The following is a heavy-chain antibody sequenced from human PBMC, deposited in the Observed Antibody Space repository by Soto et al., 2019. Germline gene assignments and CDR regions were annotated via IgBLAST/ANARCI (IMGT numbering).Heavy chain of an antibody. J-gene: IGHJ6*02. V-gene: IGHV4-4*02. CDR2: IYHSGST. Sequence: SETLSLTCAVSGGSIRSNNWWSWVRQPPGKGLEWIGEIYHSGSTNYTPSLKSRVIISVDKSKNQFSLMLSSVTAADSAVYYCARAKYYDFWSGSPHPYGMDVWGPGTTVT. CDR1: GGSIRSNNW. CDR3: ARAKYYDFWSGSPHPYGMDV. D-gene: IGHD3-3*01.